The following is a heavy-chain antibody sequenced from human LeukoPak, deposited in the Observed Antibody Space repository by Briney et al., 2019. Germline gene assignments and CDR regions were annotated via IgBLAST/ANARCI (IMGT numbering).Heavy chain of an antibody. CDR3: AKDPTDSSGYYLVY. J-gene: IGHJ4*02. V-gene: IGHV3-30*04. CDR1: GFTFSSYE. D-gene: IGHD3-22*01. Sequence: PGGSLRLSCAASGFTFSSYEMNWVRQAPGKGLEWVAIISYDGSNEYYADSVKGRFTISRDNSKNTLYLQMNSLRAEDTAVYYCAKDPTDSSGYYLVYWGQGTLVTVSS. CDR2: ISYDGSNE.